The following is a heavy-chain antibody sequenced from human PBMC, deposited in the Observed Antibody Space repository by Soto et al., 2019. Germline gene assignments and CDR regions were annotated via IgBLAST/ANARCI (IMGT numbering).Heavy chain of an antibody. V-gene: IGHV3-30-3*01. CDR3: ARESSSYNWFDP. CDR1: GFSFRSYA. D-gene: IGHD6-13*01. J-gene: IGHJ5*02. Sequence: PGGSLRLSCAASGFSFRSYAMHWVRQAPGKGLEWVAVMSYDGSDKDYADSVKGRFTTSRDNSKNTLYLQMSSLRDEDTAVYYCARESSSYNWFDPWGQGTLVTVSS. CDR2: MSYDGSDK.